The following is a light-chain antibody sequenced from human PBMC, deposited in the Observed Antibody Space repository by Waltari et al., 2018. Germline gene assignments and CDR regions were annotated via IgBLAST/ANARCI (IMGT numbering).Light chain of an antibody. CDR3: QQYNNWPPLT. CDR2: DVS. V-gene: IGKV3-15*01. Sequence: EIVMTQSPATLSVSSGERATIPCRASQSVSSNLAWYQQKPGQAPRLLIYDVSTRANGIPARFSGSGSGTEFTLTISSLQSEDFAVYYCQQYNNWPPLTFGGGTKVEIK. J-gene: IGKJ4*01. CDR1: QSVSSN.